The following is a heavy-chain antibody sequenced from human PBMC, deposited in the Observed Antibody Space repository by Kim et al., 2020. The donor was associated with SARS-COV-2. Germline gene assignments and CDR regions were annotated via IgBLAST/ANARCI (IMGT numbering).Heavy chain of an antibody. J-gene: IGHJ5*02. CDR2: IIPIFGTA. CDR3: ARDFRPPGFGENWFDP. Sequence: SVKVSCKASGGTFSSYAISWVRQAPGQGLEWMGGIIPIFGTANYAQKFQGRVTITADESTSTAYMELSSLRSEDTAVYYCARDFRPPGFGENWFDPWGQGTLVTVSS. D-gene: IGHD3-10*01. V-gene: IGHV1-69*13. CDR1: GGTFSSYA.